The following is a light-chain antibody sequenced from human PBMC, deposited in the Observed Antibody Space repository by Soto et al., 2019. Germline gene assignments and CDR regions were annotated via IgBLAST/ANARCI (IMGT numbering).Light chain of an antibody. J-gene: IGKJ4*01. CDR1: QSVSATH. V-gene: IGKV3-20*01. Sequence: IVLTQSPGTLSLSPGERATLSCRASQSVSATHLAWYQQKPGQAPRLLLYGASTSATGSPDRFSCSGSGTDFTLTISRVEPEDFAVFYCQHYGSSPLTFGGGTKVDIK. CDR2: GAS. CDR3: QHYGSSPLT.